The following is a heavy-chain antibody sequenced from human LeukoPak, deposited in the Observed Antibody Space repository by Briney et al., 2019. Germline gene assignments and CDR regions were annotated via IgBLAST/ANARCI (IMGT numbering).Heavy chain of an antibody. J-gene: IGHJ3*02. CDR1: GYTFTSYG. V-gene: IGHV1-18*01. CDR3: ARLTMRDFYDAFDI. CDR2: ISAYNGNT. Sequence: ASGKVSCKASGYTFTSYGISWVRQAPGQGLEWMGWISAYNGNTNYAQKLQGRVTMTTDTSTSTAYMELRSLRSDDTAVYYCARLTMRDFYDAFDIWGQGTMVTVSS. D-gene: IGHD4/OR15-4a*01.